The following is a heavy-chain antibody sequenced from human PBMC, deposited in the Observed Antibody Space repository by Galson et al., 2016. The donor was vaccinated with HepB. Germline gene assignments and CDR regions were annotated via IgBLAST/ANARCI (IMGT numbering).Heavy chain of an antibody. Sequence: SETLSLTCTVSGGSISSTSYYWGWIRQPPGKGLEWIGSVSYTGSTYKNPSLRSRVITSVDTSKNQFSLRLSSVTAADTAVYYCARGVYGDYVPDYWGQGILVIVSS. V-gene: IGHV4-39*07. CDR3: ARGVYGDYVPDY. CDR2: VSYTGST. J-gene: IGHJ4*02. D-gene: IGHD4-17*01. CDR1: GGSISSTSYY.